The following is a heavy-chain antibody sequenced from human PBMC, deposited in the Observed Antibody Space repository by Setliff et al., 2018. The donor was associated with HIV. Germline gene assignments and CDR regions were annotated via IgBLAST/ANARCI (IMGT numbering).Heavy chain of an antibody. D-gene: IGHD6-19*01. CDR1: KYTFTDYY. J-gene: IGHJ6*03. Sequence: ASVKVSCKASKYTFTDYYMHWVQQAPGKGLEWMGRVDPEDDKTIYAEKFQGRVTMTRDTSTSTVYMELSSLRSEDTAVYYCARNPRIAVAGTDYYYYMDVWGKGTTVTVSS. V-gene: IGHV1-69-2*01. CDR2: VDPEDDKT. CDR3: ARNPRIAVAGTDYYYYMDV.